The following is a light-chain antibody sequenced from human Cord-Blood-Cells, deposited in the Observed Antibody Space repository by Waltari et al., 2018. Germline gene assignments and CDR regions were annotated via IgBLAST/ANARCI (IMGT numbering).Light chain of an antibody. CDR2: EVS. J-gene: IGLJ1*01. Sequence: QSALTQPASVSGSPGQSITISCTGTSSDVGGYHYVSWHQQHPGKAPKLMIYEVSNRPSGVATRFSGSQSGNTASLTIAGLQAEDEADYYCSSYTSSSTRVFGTGTKVTVL. CDR3: SSYTSSSTRV. V-gene: IGLV2-14*01. CDR1: SSDVGGYHY.